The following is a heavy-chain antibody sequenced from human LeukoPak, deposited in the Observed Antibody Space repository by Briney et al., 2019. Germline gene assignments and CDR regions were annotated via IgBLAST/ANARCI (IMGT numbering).Heavy chain of an antibody. Sequence: SETLSLTCTVSGGSISSYYWSWIRQPPGKGLEWIGYIYYSGSTNYNPSLKSRVTISVDTSKNQFFLKLSSVTAADTAVYYCARQTTGNWFDPWGQGTLVTVSS. CDR1: GGSISSYY. V-gene: IGHV4-59*01. CDR3: ARQTTGNWFDP. CDR2: IYYSGST. J-gene: IGHJ5*02. D-gene: IGHD4-11*01.